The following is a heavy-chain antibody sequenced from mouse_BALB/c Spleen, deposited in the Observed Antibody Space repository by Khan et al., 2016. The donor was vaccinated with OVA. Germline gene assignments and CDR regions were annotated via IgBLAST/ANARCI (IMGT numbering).Heavy chain of an antibody. Sequence: QVRLQQSGAELARPGASVKMSCKASGYTFTTYTIHWVKQRPGQGLEWIGYIIPSNDYTNYNQKFKDRATLTADKSSSTAYMQLSSLTSEASSVDYCVREGSYYRSDGWFAYWGQGTLVTVSA. CDR2: IIPSNDYT. CDR1: GYTFTTYT. J-gene: IGHJ3*01. V-gene: IGHV1-4*01. CDR3: VREGSYYRSDGWFAY. D-gene: IGHD2-14*01.